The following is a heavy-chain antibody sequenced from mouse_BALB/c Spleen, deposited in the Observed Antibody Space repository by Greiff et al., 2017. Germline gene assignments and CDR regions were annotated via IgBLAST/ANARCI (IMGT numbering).Heavy chain of an antibody. CDR1: GYAFSSYW. J-gene: IGHJ3*01. V-gene: IGHV1-80*01. CDR3: ARSRTARVWFAY. Sequence: VKLQQSGAELVRPGSSVKISCKASGYAFSSYWMNWVKQRPGQGLEWIGQIYPGDGDTNYNGKFKGKATLTADKSSSTAYMQLSSLTSEDSAVYFCARSRTARVWFAYWGQGTLVTVSA. D-gene: IGHD3-2*01. CDR2: IYPGDGDT.